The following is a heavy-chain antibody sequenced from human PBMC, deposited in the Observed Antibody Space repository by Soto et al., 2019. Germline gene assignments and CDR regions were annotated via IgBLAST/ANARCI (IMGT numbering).Heavy chain of an antibody. CDR1: GGSISSSSYY. D-gene: IGHD3-3*01. CDR2: IYYSGST. CDR3: ARHPIITIFGVVIYNWFDP. Sequence: SETLSLTCTVSGGSISSSSYYWGWIRQPPGKGLEWIGSIYYSGSTYYNPSLKSRVTISVDTSKNQFSLKLSSVTAADTAVYYCARHPIITIFGVVIYNWFDPWGQETLVTVSS. J-gene: IGHJ5*02. V-gene: IGHV4-39*01.